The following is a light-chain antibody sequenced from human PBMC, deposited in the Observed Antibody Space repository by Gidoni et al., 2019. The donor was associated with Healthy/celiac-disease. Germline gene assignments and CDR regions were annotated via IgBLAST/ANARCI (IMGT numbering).Light chain of an antibody. J-gene: IGKJ3*01. CDR3: QQYYSTPRT. V-gene: IGKV4-1*01. Sequence: DIVMTQSPVSLAVSLGERATINCKSSQSVLSSSNNENYLAWFQQKPGQPPKLLIYWASTRESGVTDRFSGSGSGTDFTLTISSLQAEDVAVYYCQQYYSTPRTFGPGTKVDVK. CDR1: QSVLSSSNNENY. CDR2: WAS.